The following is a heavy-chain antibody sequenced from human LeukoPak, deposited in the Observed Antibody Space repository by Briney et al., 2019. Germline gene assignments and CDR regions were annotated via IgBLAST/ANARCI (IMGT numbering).Heavy chain of an antibody. J-gene: IGHJ4*02. CDR1: GFTFSSYW. CDR2: INQDGSEK. Sequence: GGSLRLSCAASGFTFSSYWMSWVRQAPGKGLEWVANINQDGSEKYYVDSVKGRFTISRDNSKNTLYLQMNSLRAEDTAVYYCAKSDYYDSSGYLRPFDYWGQGTLVTVSS. D-gene: IGHD3-22*01. CDR3: AKSDYYDSSGYLRPFDY. V-gene: IGHV3-7*03.